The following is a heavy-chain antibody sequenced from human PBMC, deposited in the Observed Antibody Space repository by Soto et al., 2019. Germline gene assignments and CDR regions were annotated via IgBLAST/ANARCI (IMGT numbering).Heavy chain of an antibody. CDR2: INHSGST. Sequence: SETLSLTCAVYGGSFSGYYWSWIRQPTGKGLEWIGEINHSGSTNYNPSLKSRVTISVDTSKNQFSLKLSSVTAADTAVYYCARGMTRMTYYDFWSGSTHFDYWGQGTLVTV. CDR1: GGSFSGYY. D-gene: IGHD3-3*01. J-gene: IGHJ4*02. V-gene: IGHV4-34*01. CDR3: ARGMTRMTYYDFWSGSTHFDY.